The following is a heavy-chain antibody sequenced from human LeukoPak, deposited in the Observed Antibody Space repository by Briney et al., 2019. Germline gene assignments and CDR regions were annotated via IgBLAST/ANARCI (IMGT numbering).Heavy chain of an antibody. CDR2: IYYSGST. D-gene: IGHD1-26*01. V-gene: IGHV4-59*12. J-gene: IGHJ5*02. CDR1: GGSISSYY. Sequence: SETLSLTCTVSGGSISSYYWSWIRQPPGKGLEWIGYIYYSGSTNYNPSLKSRVTISVDTSKNQFSLKLSSVTAADTAVYYCARAGSRNYNWFDPWGQGTLVTVSS. CDR3: ARAGSRNYNWFDP.